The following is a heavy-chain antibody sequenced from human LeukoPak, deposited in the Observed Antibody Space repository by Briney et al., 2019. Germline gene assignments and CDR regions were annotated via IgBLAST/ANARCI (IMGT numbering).Heavy chain of an antibody. V-gene: IGHV3-23*01. CDR2: ISGSGGST. J-gene: IGHJ4*02. D-gene: IGHD1-26*01. CDR1: GFTFSSYA. CDR3: AKALNGSYYV. Sequence: PGGSLRLSCAASGFTFSSYAMSWVRQAPGKGLEWVSAISGSGGSTYYADSVKGRFTTSRDNSKNTPYLQMNSLRTEDTAVYYCAKALNGSYYVWGQGTLVTVSS.